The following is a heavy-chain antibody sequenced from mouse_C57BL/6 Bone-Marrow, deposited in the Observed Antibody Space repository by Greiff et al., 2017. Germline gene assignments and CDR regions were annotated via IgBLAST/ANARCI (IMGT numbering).Heavy chain of an antibody. Sequence: EVQWVESGGGLVKPGGSLKLSCAASGFTFSSYTMSWVRQTPEKRLQWVAAISGGGGNTYYPDSVKGRFTISRENDKNSLYLQMSSLRSEDTALYYCSRQVTTVLATKYFDVWGTGTTVTVSS. V-gene: IGHV5-9*01. CDR1: GFTFSSYT. D-gene: IGHD1-1*01. J-gene: IGHJ1*03. CDR2: ISGGGGNT. CDR3: SRQVTTVLATKYFDV.